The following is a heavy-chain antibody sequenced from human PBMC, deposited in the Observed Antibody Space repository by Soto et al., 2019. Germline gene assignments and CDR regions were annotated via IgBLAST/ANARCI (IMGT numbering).Heavy chain of an antibody. J-gene: IGHJ6*02. CDR3: ARADIVVVPAATYYYGIDV. Sequence: SETLSLTCTFSCGSIISYYWNWIRQPPGKGLEWIGYIYYSGITNYNPSLKSRVTISGDTSKNQFSLKLSSVTAADTAVYYCARADIVVVPAATYYYGIDVWGQGTTVTVSS. CDR2: IYYSGIT. V-gene: IGHV4-59*01. CDR1: CGSIISYY. D-gene: IGHD2-2*01.